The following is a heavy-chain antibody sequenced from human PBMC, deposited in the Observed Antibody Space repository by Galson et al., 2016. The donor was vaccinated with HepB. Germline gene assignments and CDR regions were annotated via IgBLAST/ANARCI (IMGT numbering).Heavy chain of an antibody. CDR3: ARDVGSGSPPGPDY. Sequence: SVKVSCKASGYPFTSFYIHWVRQAPGQGLEWMGKINPRAGNTNYAQKFQDRITVTRDTSTSTVYMDLTSLGSEDTAVYFCARDVGSGSPPGPDYWGQGTLVTVSS. V-gene: IGHV1-46*01. CDR1: GYPFTSFY. CDR2: INPRAGNT. D-gene: IGHD3-10*01. J-gene: IGHJ4*02.